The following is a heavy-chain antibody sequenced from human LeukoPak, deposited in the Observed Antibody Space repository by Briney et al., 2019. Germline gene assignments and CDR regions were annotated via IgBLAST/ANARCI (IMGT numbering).Heavy chain of an antibody. CDR1: GFTFSSYS. Sequence: PGGSLRLSCAASGFTFSSYSMNWVRQAPGKGLEGVSYNSSSSSTIYYADSVTGRFTISRDNAKNSLYLQMNRLRAADTAVYQCARDRVQGTGGVAYWGQATLVTVSS. CDR2: NSSSSSTI. D-gene: IGHD1-1*01. V-gene: IGHV3-48*01. J-gene: IGHJ4*02. CDR3: ARDRVQGTGGVAY.